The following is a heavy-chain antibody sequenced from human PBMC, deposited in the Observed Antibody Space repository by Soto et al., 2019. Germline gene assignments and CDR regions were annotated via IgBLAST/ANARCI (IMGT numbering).Heavy chain of an antibody. CDR1: GGTFSSYA. V-gene: IGHV1-69*12. CDR2: IIPIFGTA. D-gene: IGHD3-3*01. J-gene: IGHJ4*02. CDR3: ASRRTICRVVMNPFDY. Sequence: QVQLVQSGAEVKKPGSSVKVSCKASGGTFSSYAVSWVRQAPGQGLEWMGGIIPIFGTANYAQKFQGRVTNTADESTSTAYMELSSLRSEETAVYYCASRRTICRVVMNPFDYWGQGALVTASS.